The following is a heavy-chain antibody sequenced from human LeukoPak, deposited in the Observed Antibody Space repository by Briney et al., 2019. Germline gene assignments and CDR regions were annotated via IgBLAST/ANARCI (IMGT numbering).Heavy chain of an antibody. J-gene: IGHJ5*02. CDR3: ATGLRYFGYNWFDP. CDR2: FDPEDGET. D-gene: IGHD3-9*01. V-gene: IGHV1-24*01. Sequence: ASVKVSCKVSGYTLTGLSMHWVRQAPGKGLEWMGGFDPEDGETIYAQKFQGRVTMTEDTSTDTAYMELSSLRSEDTAVYYCATGLRYFGYNWFDPWGQGTLVTVSS. CDR1: GYTLTGLS.